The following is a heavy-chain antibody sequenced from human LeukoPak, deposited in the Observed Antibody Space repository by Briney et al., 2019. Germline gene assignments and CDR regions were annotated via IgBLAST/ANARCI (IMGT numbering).Heavy chain of an antibody. CDR3: ARSQRAGYNVYYFDS. Sequence: GSSVKVSCKPSGGSFRSYGVSWVGQAPGQGLEWMGGIIPIFRTTNYEQRFRGRVTITTDESTSSVYMELSSLRSEDTAVYYCARSQRAGYNVYYFDSWGQGTLVTVPS. CDR2: IIPIFRTT. J-gene: IGHJ4*02. D-gene: IGHD5-24*01. CDR1: GGSFRSYG. V-gene: IGHV1-69*05.